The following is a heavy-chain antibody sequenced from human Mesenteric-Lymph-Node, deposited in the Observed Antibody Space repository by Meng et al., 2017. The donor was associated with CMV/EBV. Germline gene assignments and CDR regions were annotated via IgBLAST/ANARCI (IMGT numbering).Heavy chain of an antibody. D-gene: IGHD2-2*01. V-gene: IGHV4-61*01. J-gene: IGHJ4*02. Sequence: SETLSLTCTVSGGSVSSGSYYWSWIRQPPGRGLEWIAYIYYSGSTNYNPSLKSRVTISVDTSKNQFSLKLSSVTAADTAVYYCARIPSAAAINSWGQGILVTVSS. CDR2: IYYSGST. CDR1: GGSVSSGSYY. CDR3: ARIPSAAAINS.